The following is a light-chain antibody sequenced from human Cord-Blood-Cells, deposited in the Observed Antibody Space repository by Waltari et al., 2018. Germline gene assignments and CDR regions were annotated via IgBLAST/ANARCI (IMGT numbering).Light chain of an antibody. CDR3: CSYAGSSTWV. V-gene: IGLV2-23*01. J-gene: IGLJ3*02. CDR1: SSDVGSYNL. CDR2: EGS. Sequence: GQSITISCTGTSSDVGSYNLVSWYQQHPGKTPKLMFYEGSKRPSGVSNRFSGSNSGNTASLTISGLQAEDEADYYCCSYAGSSTWVFGGGTKLTVL.